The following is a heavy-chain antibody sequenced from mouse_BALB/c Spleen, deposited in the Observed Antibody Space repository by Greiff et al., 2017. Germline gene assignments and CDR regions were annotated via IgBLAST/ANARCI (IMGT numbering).Heavy chain of an antibody. V-gene: IGHV5-12-1*01. J-gene: IGHJ3*01. D-gene: IGHD1-1*01. Sequence: EVKVVESGGGLVKPGGSLKLSCAASGFAFSSYDMSWVRQTPEKRLEWVAYISSGGGSTYYPDTVKGRFTISRDNAKNTLYLQMSSLKSEDTAMYYCASHYYGSSWFAYWGQGTLVTVSA. CDR3: ASHYYGSSWFAY. CDR2: ISSGGGST. CDR1: GFAFSSYD.